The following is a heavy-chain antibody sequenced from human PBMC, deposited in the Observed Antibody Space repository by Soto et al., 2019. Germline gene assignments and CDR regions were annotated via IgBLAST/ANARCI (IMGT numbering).Heavy chain of an antibody. D-gene: IGHD3-22*01. CDR3: ASHPHYYDSSGYYPH. J-gene: IGHJ4*02. CDR1: GGTFSSYA. V-gene: IGHV1-69*13. CDR2: IIPIFGTA. Sequence: VASVKVSCKASGGTFSSYAIGWVRQAPGQGLEWMGGIIPIFGTANYAQKFQGRVTITADESTSTAYMELSSPRSEDTAVYYCASHPHYYDSSGYYPHWGQGTLVTVSS.